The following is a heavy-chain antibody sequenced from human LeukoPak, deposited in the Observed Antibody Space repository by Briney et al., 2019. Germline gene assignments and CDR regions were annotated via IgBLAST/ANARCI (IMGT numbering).Heavy chain of an antibody. Sequence: SETLSLTCTVSGGSIGAYYWTWIRQSPGRGLEWIGHIYAGGNTRYNSFLESRVSISVDTSKNQFSLTLNTVTAADTAAYYCARGVSGLWIAFDYWGQGTLVTVSS. CDR1: GGSIGAYY. CDR2: IYAGGNT. J-gene: IGHJ4*02. CDR3: ARGVSGLWIAFDY. D-gene: IGHD1-1*01. V-gene: IGHV4-4*09.